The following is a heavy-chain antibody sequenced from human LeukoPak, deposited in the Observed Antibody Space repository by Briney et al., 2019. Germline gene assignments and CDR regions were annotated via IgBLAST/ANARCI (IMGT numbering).Heavy chain of an antibody. Sequence: GGSLRLSCAASGFTLSTYGVHWVRQAPGKGLEWVAVTWNDGSKGEYADSVKGRFTVSRDNSKNTLFLQMDSLRVDDTAVYYRAKDLFETHWGEVFDYWGQGALVTVSS. J-gene: IGHJ4*02. V-gene: IGHV3-30*02. CDR2: TWNDGSKG. D-gene: IGHD7-27*01. CDR1: GFTLSTYG. CDR3: AKDLFETHWGEVFDY.